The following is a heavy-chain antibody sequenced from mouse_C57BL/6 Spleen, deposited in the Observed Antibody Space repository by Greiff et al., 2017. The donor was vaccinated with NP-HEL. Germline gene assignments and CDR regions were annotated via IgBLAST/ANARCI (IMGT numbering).Heavy chain of an antibody. D-gene: IGHD1-1*01. J-gene: IGHJ1*03. V-gene: IGHV14-1*01. CDR1: GFNIKDYY. CDR3: TTLITTVVANFDV. CDR2: IDPEDGDT. Sequence: VQLKQSGAELVRPGASVKLSCTASGFNIKDYYMHWVKQRPEQGLEWIGRIDPEDGDTEYAPKFQGKATMTADTSSNTAYLQLSSLTSEDTAVYYCTTLITTVVANFDVWGTGTTVTVSS.